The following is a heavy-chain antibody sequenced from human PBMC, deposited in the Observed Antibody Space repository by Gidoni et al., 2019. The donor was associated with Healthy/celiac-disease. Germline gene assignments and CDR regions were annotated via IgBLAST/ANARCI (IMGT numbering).Heavy chain of an antibody. V-gene: IGHV3-48*03. CDR3: ASFPFYSSSSHYYYYGMDV. J-gene: IGHJ6*02. CDR1: GFTFSSYE. CDR2: ISSSGSTI. D-gene: IGHD6-6*01. Sequence: EVQLVESGGGLVQPGGSLRLSCAASGFTFSSYEMNWVRQAPGKGLEWVSYISSSGSTIYYADSVKGRFTNSRDNAKNSLYLQMNSLRAEDTAVYYCASFPFYSSSSHYYYYGMDVWGQGTTVTVSS.